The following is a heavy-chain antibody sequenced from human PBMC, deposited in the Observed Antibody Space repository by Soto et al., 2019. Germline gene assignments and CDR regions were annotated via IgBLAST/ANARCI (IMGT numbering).Heavy chain of an antibody. CDR1: GGSFSGYY. V-gene: IGHV4-34*01. Sequence: WETLSLTGAVYGGSFSGYYWSWIRQPPGKGLEWIGEINHSGSTNYNPSLKSRVTISVDTSKNQFSLKLSSVTAADTAVYYCARGLPPAGFDPWGQGTLVTVS. CDR3: ARGLPPAGFDP. J-gene: IGHJ5*02. CDR2: INHSGST.